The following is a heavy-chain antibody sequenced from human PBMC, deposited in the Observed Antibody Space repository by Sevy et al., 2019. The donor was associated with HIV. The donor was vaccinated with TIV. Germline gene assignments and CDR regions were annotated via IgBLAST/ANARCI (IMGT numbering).Heavy chain of an antibody. CDR3: AREATGAFDY. CDR2: IHYSGRT. V-gene: IGHV4-59*01. J-gene: IGHJ4*02. D-gene: IGHD5-12*01. Sequence: SETLSLTCTVSGGSITTYYWSWFRQPPGKGLEWIGYIHYSGRTNYNPSLKSRLTISVDTSKNQFSLKLTSVTAADTAVYYCAREATGAFDYWGQGTLVTVSS. CDR1: GGSITTYY.